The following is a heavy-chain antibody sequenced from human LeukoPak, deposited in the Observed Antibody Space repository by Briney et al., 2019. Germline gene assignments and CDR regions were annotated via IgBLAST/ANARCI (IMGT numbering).Heavy chain of an antibody. CDR2: IIPIFGTA. CDR3: ARAVVRYSGYAVSGGYFDY. D-gene: IGHD5-12*01. Sequence: SVKVSCKASGGTFSSYAISWVRQAPGQGLEWMGGIIPIFGTANYAQKFQGRVTITTDESTSTAYMELSSLRSEDTAVYYCARAVVRYSGYAVSGGYFDYWGQGTLVTVSS. CDR1: GGTFSSYA. J-gene: IGHJ4*02. V-gene: IGHV1-69*05.